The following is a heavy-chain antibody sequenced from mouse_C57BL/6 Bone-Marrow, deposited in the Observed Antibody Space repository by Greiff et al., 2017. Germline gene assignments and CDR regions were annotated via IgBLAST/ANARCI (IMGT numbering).Heavy chain of an antibody. CDR2: LSSGGSYT. J-gene: IGHJ1*03. CDR1: GFTFSSYG. Sequence: EVKLVESGGDLVKPGGSLKLSCAASGFTFSSYGMSWVRQTPDKRLEWVATLSSGGSYTYYPDSVKGRFTISRDNAKNTLYLQMRSLKSEDTAMYYCARRGGKGYFDVWGTGTTVTVSS. D-gene: IGHD2-1*01. CDR3: ARRGGKGYFDV. V-gene: IGHV5-6*02.